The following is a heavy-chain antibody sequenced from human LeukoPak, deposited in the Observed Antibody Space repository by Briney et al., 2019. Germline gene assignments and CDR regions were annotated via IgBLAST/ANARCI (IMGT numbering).Heavy chain of an antibody. V-gene: IGHV4-30-2*01. Sequence: PSQTLSLTCTVSGGSISSGDYYWSWIRQPPGKGLEWIGYIYHSGSTYYNPSLKSRVTISVDRSKNQFSLKLSSVTAADTAVYYCARASSDYPFDYWGQGTLVTVSS. CDR3: ARASSDYPFDY. D-gene: IGHD4-11*01. CDR2: IYHSGST. J-gene: IGHJ4*02. CDR1: GGSISSGDYY.